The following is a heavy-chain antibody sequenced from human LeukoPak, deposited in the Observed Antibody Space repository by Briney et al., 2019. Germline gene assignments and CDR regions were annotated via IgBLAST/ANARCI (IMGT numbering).Heavy chain of an antibody. V-gene: IGHV4-34*01. CDR2: INHSGST. D-gene: IGHD3-3*01. CDR3: ARASSGYIKAFDV. J-gene: IGHJ3*01. Sequence: SETLSLTCAVYGGSFSGYYWSWIRQPPGKGLEWIGEINHSGSTNYNPSLKSRVTISVDTSKNQFSLKLSSVTAADTAVYYCARASSGYIKAFDVWGQGTMVTVSS. CDR1: GGSFSGYY.